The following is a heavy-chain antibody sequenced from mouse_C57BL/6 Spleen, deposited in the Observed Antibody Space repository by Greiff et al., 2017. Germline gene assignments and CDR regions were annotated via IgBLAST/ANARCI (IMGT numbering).Heavy chain of an antibody. CDR3: ARSHNYFDY. CDR1: GFSLTRYG. CDR2: IWSGGST. V-gene: IGHV2-2*01. J-gene: IGHJ2*01. Sequence: VKLVESGPGLVQPSQSLSITCTVSGFSLTRYGVHWVRQSPGKGLEWLGVIWSGGSTDYNAAFISRLSISKDNTTSQVFFKMNRLQADDTAIYYCARSHNYFDYGGQGATLTVSA.